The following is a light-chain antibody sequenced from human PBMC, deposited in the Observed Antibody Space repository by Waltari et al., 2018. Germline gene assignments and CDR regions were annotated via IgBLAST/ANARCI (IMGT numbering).Light chain of an antibody. CDR3: QHRHSYPIT. CDR1: QGISNY. CDR2: TAS. V-gene: IGKV1-9*01. J-gene: IGKJ5*01. Sequence: DIQLTQSPSFLSASVGDRVTITCRSSQGISNYLACYQQKPGKAPKLLIHTASTLQGGVPSRFSGSGSGTEFTLTISSLQPEDFATYYCQHRHSYPITFGQGTRLEIK.